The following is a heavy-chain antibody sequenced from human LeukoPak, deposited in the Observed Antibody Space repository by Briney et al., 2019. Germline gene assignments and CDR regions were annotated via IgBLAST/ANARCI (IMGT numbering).Heavy chain of an antibody. CDR3: AKSSYYDASGYYREYYFDS. D-gene: IGHD3-22*01. CDR2: VSGSGGST. Sequence: GGSLRLSCAASGFTFSNYAMSWVRQAPGKGLEWVSSVSGSGGSTHYVDSVKGRFTISRDKTKNTLYLQMNSLRAEDTAVYYCAKSSYYDASGYYREYYFDSWGQGTLVTVSS. J-gene: IGHJ4*02. CDR1: GFTFSNYA. V-gene: IGHV3-23*01.